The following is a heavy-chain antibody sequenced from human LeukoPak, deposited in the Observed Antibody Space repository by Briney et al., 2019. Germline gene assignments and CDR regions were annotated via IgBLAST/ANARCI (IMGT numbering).Heavy chain of an antibody. J-gene: IGHJ4*02. CDR1: GFTFSSYA. D-gene: IGHD6-13*01. CDR2: ISHDGSNK. Sequence: GGSLRLSCAASGFTFSSYAMHWVRQAPGKGLEWVAVISHDGSNKYYADSVKGRFTISRDNSKNTLYLQMNSLRAEDTAVYYCARDDSVYRIAAAGTNYWGQGTLVTVSS. CDR3: ARDDSVYRIAAAGTNY. V-gene: IGHV3-30-3*01.